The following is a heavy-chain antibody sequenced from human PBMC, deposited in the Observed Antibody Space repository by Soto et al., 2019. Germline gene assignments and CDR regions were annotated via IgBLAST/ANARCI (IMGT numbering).Heavy chain of an antibody. J-gene: IGHJ6*02. CDR2: INAGNGNT. D-gene: IGHD6-13*01. CDR3: ARDIAAAFPYYGMDV. CDR1: GYTFTSYY. Sequence: ASVKVSCKASGYTFTSYYMHWVRQAPGQGLEWMGWINAGNGNTKYSQKFQGRVTITRDTSASTAYMELSSLRSEDTAVYYCARDIAAAFPYYGMDVWGQGTTVTVPS. V-gene: IGHV1-3*01.